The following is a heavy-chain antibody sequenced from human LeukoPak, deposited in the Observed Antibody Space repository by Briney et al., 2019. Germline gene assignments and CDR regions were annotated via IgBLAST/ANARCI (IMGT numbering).Heavy chain of an antibody. Sequence: SETLSLTCTVSGGSISSAGYYWSWIRQPPGKGLEWIGYIYFSGSTNYSPSLKSRVTISVDTSKNQFSLKLSSVTAADTAVYYCARNYYANRGFDYWGQGTLVTVSS. D-gene: IGHD3-10*01. V-gene: IGHV4-61*08. CDR1: GGSISSAGYY. CDR3: ARNYYANRGFDY. CDR2: IYFSGST. J-gene: IGHJ4*02.